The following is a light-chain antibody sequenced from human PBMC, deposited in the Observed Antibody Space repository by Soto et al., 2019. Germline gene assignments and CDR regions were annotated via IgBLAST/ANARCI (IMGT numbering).Light chain of an antibody. J-gene: IGKJ1*01. CDR3: QEYGSSRT. V-gene: IGKV3-20*01. CDR1: QSFSSIY. Sequence: EIVLTQSPATLSLSPGERATLSCRASQSFSSIYLAWYQQKPGQAPRLLIHGASSRATGIPDRFSGSGSGTDFTLIISRLEPEDFAVYYCQEYGSSRTFGQGTKVEIK. CDR2: GAS.